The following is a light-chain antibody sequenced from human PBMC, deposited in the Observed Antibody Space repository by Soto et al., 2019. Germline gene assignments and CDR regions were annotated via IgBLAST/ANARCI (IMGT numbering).Light chain of an antibody. J-gene: IGKJ4*01. V-gene: IGKV3-11*01. CDR1: QSVRTY. CDR3: QQRSNWPQV. CDR2: DAS. Sequence: TVLKHSPGTLSVSTGERATLSCMASQSVRTYLSYVAWYQQRPGQAPRLLIYDASNRATGIPARFSGSGSGTDFTLTISSLESEDFAVYYCQQRSNWPQVFGGGTKADIK.